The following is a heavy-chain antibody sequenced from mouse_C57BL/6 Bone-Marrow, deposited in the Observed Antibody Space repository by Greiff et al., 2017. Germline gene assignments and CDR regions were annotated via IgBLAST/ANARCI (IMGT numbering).Heavy chain of an antibody. Sequence: EVQLQQSGPVLVKPGASVKMSCKASGYTFTDYYMNWVKQSHGKSLEWIGVINPYNGGTSYNQKFKGKATLTVDKSSSTAYMELNSLTSEDSAVYYCASSYGPWYFDVWGTGTTVTVSS. D-gene: IGHD1-1*02. CDR2: INPYNGGT. V-gene: IGHV1-19*01. J-gene: IGHJ1*03. CDR1: GYTFTDYY. CDR3: ASSYGPWYFDV.